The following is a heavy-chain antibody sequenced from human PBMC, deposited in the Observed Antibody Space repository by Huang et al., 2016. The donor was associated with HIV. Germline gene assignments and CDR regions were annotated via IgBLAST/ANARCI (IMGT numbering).Heavy chain of an antibody. J-gene: IGHJ3*01. CDR3: AKRGGAWGSPYAFDL. V-gene: IGHV1-69*13. Sequence: QVQLVQSGAEVRKPGSSVKVSCRASGGSFNNFGINWVRQAPGQGLEWMGGIIPRLGTRNDAQRFQGRVTITADGTTGVVYMELSSLRSDDTAVYFCAKRGGAWGSPYAFDLWGPGTMVTVSS. CDR1: GGSFNNFG. CDR2: IIPRLGTR. D-gene: IGHD3-16*01.